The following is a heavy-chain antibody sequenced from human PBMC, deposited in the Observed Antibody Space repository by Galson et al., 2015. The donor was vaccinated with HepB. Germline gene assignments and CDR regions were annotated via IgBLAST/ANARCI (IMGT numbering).Heavy chain of an antibody. CDR1: GYTFTSYA. J-gene: IGHJ4*02. D-gene: IGHD5-18*01. Sequence: QSGAEVKKPGASVKVSCKASGYTFTSYAMNWVRQAPGQGLEWMGWINTNTGNPTYAQGFTGRFVFSLDTSVSTAYLQISSLKAGDTAVYYCARGARGYSYGSYYFDYWGQGTLVTVSS. CDR2: INTNTGNP. V-gene: IGHV7-4-1*02. CDR3: ARGARGYSYGSYYFDY.